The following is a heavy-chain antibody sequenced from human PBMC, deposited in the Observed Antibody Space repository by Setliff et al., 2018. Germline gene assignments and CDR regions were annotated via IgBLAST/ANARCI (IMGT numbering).Heavy chain of an antibody. CDR2: INAGNGNT. CDR1: GYTFTSYA. Sequence: ASVKVSCKASGYTFTSYAMHWVRQAPGQRLEWMGWINAGNGNTKYSQKFQGRVTITRDTSASTAYMELSSLRSEDTAVYYCARSVARFLEWLSLPAGGADAFDIWGQGTMVTVSS. D-gene: IGHD3-3*01. J-gene: IGHJ3*02. CDR3: ARSVARFLEWLSLPAGGADAFDI. V-gene: IGHV1-3*01.